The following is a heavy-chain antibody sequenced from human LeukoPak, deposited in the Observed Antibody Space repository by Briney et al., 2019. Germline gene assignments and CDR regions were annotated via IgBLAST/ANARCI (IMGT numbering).Heavy chain of an antibody. CDR1: GFTFSSYG. CDR2: ISGSGGST. CDR3: ARGEGIEVAGLDY. Sequence: GGSLGLSCAASGFTFSSYGMSWVRQAPGKGLEWVSAISGSGGSTYYADPVKGRFTISRDNSKNTLSLQMNSLRAEDTAVYYCARGEGIEVAGLDYWGQGTLVTVSS. J-gene: IGHJ4*02. D-gene: IGHD6-19*01. V-gene: IGHV3-23*01.